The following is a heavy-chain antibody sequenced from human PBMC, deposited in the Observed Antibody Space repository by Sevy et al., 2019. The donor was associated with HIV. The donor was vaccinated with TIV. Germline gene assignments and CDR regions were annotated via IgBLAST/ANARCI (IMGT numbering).Heavy chain of an antibody. CDR3: AKIAWSPYDSGGYYYRYYYYGMDV. J-gene: IGHJ6*02. CDR2: ISGSGGST. D-gene: IGHD3-22*01. CDR1: GFTFSSYA. Sequence: GGSLRLSCAASGFTFSSYAMSWVRQAPGKGLEWVSAISGSGGSTYYADSVKGRFTISRDNSKNTLYLQMNSLRAEDTAVYYCAKIAWSPYDSGGYYYRYYYYGMDVWGQGTTVTVSS. V-gene: IGHV3-23*01.